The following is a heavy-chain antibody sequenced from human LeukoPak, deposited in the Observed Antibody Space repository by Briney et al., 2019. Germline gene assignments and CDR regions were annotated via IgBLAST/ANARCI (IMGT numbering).Heavy chain of an antibody. J-gene: IGHJ3*02. D-gene: IGHD1-26*01. V-gene: IGHV3-30*04. CDR2: ISYDGSNK. Sequence: GRSLRLSCAASGFTFSSYAMHWVRQAPGKGLEWVAVISYDGSNKYYADSVKGRFTISRDNSKNTLYLQMNSLRAEDTAVYYCARGGSYLSAFDIWGQGTMVTVSS. CDR1: GFTFSSYA. CDR3: ARGGSYLSAFDI.